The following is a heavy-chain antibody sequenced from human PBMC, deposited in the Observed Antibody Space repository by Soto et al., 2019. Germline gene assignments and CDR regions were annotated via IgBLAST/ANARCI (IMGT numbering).Heavy chain of an antibody. V-gene: IGHV4-38-2*01. CDR1: GYSTSSGYY. Sequence: PSETLSLTCAVSGYSTSSGYYWGWIRQPPGKGLEWIGSIYHSGSTYYNPSLKSRVTISVDTSKNQFSLKLSSVTAADTAVYYCARSAAFDYWGQGTLVTVSS. CDR3: ARSAAFDY. CDR2: IYHSGST. J-gene: IGHJ4*02.